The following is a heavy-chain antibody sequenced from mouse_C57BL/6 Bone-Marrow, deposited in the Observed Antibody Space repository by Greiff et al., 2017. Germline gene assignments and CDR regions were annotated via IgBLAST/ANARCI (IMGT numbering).Heavy chain of an antibody. CDR2: IDPSDSET. D-gene: IGHD3-2*02. V-gene: IGHV1-52*01. CDR1: GYTFTSYW. CDR3: AREDQSFRGFAY. J-gene: IGHJ3*01. Sequence: VQLQQPGAELVRPGSSVKLSCKASGYTFTSYWMHWVKQRPIQGLEWIGNIDPSDSETHYNQKFKDKATLTVDKSSSTAYMQLSSLTSEDSAVYYCAREDQSFRGFAYWGQGTLVTVSA.